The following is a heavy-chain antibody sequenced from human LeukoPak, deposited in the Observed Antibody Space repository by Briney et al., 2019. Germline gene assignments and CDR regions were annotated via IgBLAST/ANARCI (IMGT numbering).Heavy chain of an antibody. D-gene: IGHD6-6*01. CDR2: INPSGGST. Sequence: ASAKVSCKASGYTFTSYYMHWVRQAPGQGLEWMGIINPSGGSTSYAQKFQGRVTMTRDTSTSTVYMELSSLRSEDTAVYYCARVFSAARPFDYWGQGTLVTVSS. CDR3: ARVFSAARPFDY. J-gene: IGHJ4*02. CDR1: GYTFTSYY. V-gene: IGHV1-46*01.